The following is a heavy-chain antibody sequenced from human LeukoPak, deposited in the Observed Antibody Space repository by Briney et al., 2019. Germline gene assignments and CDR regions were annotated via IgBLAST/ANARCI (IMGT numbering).Heavy chain of an antibody. CDR2: IYPVDSNN. CDR3: ATAGARISGTTYTY. V-gene: IGHV5-51*01. CDR1: GYSFTSFW. Sequence: LGESLKISCKGSGYSFTSFWIGWVRQMPGKGLKWMGIIYPVDSNNRYSPAFQGQFTVSADKSINTAYLQWSSLKASDTDMYYCATAGARISGTTYTYWGQGTLVTVSS. D-gene: IGHD1-7*01. J-gene: IGHJ4*02.